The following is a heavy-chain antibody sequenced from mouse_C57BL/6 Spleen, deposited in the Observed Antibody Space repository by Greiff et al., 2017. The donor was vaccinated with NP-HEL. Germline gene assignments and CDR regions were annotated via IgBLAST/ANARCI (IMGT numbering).Heavy chain of an antibody. D-gene: IGHD2-4*01. CDR1: GFTFSSYA. CDR3: ARDGLRRDFDY. J-gene: IGHJ2*01. V-gene: IGHV5-4*01. Sequence: EVKVVESGGGLVKPGGSLKLSCAASGFTFSSYAMSWVRQTPEKRLEWVATISDGGSYTYYPDNVKGRFTISRDNAKNNLYLQMSHLKSEDTAMYYCARDGLRRDFDYWGQGTTLTVSS. CDR2: ISDGGSYT.